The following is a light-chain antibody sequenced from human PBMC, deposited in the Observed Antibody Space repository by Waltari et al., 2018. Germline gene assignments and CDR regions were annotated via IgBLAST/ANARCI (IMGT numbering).Light chain of an antibody. CDR3: RSYISSSTRGV. Sequence: QAALTQPAAVSGSTEKSTPVSRTATRSDAGGYNYVYCYQQHPGKAPKLMIFDDRNRPSGVPNRFSGSKSGNTASLTISGLQAEDEADYYCRSYISSSTRGVFGGGTKLTVL. CDR2: DDR. V-gene: IGLV2-14*03. J-gene: IGLJ3*02. CDR1: RSDAGGYNY.